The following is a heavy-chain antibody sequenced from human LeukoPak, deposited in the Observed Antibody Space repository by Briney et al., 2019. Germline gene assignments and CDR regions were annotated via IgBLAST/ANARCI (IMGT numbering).Heavy chain of an antibody. Sequence: WGSLTLSCAASGCTFSSYGRSWFRQAPGKGLEGVSGIICSGGSTYYADSVKGRVTISIDNSKNTLYLQMNSLTAEDTAVYYCAKVSGRGGVLLWFGEGDYFDYWGQGTLVAVSS. CDR1: GCTFSSYG. V-gene: IGHV3-23*01. CDR2: IICSGGST. D-gene: IGHD3-10*01. J-gene: IGHJ4*02. CDR3: AKVSGRGGVLLWFGEGDYFDY.